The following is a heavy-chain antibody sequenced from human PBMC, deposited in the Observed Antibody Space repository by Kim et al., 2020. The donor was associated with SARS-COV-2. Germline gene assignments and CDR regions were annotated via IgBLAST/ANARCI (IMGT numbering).Heavy chain of an antibody. D-gene: IGHD3-10*01. V-gene: IGHV4-61*01. CDR2: IYYSGST. J-gene: IGHJ3*02. CDR3: ARARSMVRGVYDAFDI. Sequence: SETLSLTCTVPGGSVSSGSYYWSWIRQPPGKGLEWIGYIYYSGSTNYNPSLKSRVTISVDTSKNQFSLKLSSVTAADTAVYYCARARSMVRGVYDAFDI. CDR1: GGSVSSGSYY.